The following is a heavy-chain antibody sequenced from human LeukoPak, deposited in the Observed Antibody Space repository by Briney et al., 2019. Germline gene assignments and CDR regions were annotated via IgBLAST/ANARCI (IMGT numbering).Heavy chain of an antibody. D-gene: IGHD3-3*01. V-gene: IGHV3-23*01. Sequence: GGSLRLSCAASGFTFSSYAMSWVRQAPGKGLEWVSAISGSGGSTYYADSVKGRFTISRDNSKNTLYLQMNSLRAEDTAVYYCARDRTHDFWSGYFFDYWGQGALVTVSS. CDR2: ISGSGGST. CDR1: GFTFSSYA. J-gene: IGHJ4*02. CDR3: ARDRTHDFWSGYFFDY.